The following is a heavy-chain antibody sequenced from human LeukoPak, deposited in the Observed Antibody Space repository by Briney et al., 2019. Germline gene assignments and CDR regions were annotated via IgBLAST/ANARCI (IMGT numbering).Heavy chain of an antibody. CDR1: GFTVSSNY. CDR2: IYSGGST. V-gene: IGHV3-66*01. D-gene: IGHD3-22*01. J-gene: IGHJ4*02. CDR3: ARDQVSWSSGYARAD. Sequence: PGGSLRLSCAASGFTVSSNYMSWVRQAPGKGLEWVSVIYSGGSTYYAASVKGRFTISRDNSKNPLYLQMNRLRAEDTAVYYCARDQVSWSSGYARADWGQGTLVTVSS.